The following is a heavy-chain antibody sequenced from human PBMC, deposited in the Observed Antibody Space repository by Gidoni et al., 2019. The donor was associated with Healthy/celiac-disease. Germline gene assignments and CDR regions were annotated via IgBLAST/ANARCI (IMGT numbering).Heavy chain of an antibody. V-gene: IGHV4-4*07. CDR1: GGSIRSYY. J-gene: IGHJ6*03. Sequence: QVQLQESGPGLVKPSETLSLTCTVSGGSIRSYYWSWIRQPAGKGLEWIGRIYTSGSTNYNPSLKSRVTMSVDTSKNQFSLKLSSVTAADTAVYYCARARWELLLGYYMDVWGKGTTVTVSS. CDR2: IYTSGST. CDR3: ARARWELLLGYYMDV. D-gene: IGHD1-26*01.